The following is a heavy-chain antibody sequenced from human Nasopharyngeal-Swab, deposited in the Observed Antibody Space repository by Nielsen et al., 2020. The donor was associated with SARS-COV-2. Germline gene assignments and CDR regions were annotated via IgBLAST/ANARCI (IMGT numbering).Heavy chain of an antibody. J-gene: IGHJ6*03. Sequence: WIRQPPGKGLEWIGSIYYSGSTYYNPSLKSRVTISVDTSKNQFSLKLSSVTAADTAVYYCAKSLPRGWGYYYYMDVWGKGTTITVSS. D-gene: IGHD6-19*01. CDR2: IYYSGST. CDR3: AKSLPRGWGYYYYMDV. V-gene: IGHV4-39*01.